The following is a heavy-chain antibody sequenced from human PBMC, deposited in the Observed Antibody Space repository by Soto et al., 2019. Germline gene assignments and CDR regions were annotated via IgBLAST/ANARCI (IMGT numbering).Heavy chain of an antibody. CDR1: GFTFSSYA. V-gene: IGHV3-30-3*01. Sequence: QVQLVESGGGVVQPGRSLRLSCAASGFTFSSYAMHWVRQAPGKGLEWVAVISYDGSNKYYADSVKGRFTISRDNSKNTLYLQMNSLRAEDTAVYYCASPYYYDSSGYNRWGQGTMVTVSS. CDR2: ISYDGSNK. J-gene: IGHJ3*01. D-gene: IGHD3-22*01. CDR3: ASPYYYDSSGYNR.